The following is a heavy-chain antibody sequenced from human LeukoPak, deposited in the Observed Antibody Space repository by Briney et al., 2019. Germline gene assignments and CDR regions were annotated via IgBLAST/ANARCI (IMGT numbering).Heavy chain of an antibody. CDR3: ARGTQWAAYYYMDV. J-gene: IGHJ6*03. CDR1: GGTFSSYA. CDR2: IIPIFGTA. D-gene: IGHD2-8*01. V-gene: IGHV1-69*06. Sequence: SVKVSCKASGGTFSSYAISWVRQAPGQGLEWMGGIIPIFGTANYAQKFQGRVTITADKSTSTAYMELSSQRSEDTAVYYCARGTQWAAYYYMDVWGKGTTVTVSS.